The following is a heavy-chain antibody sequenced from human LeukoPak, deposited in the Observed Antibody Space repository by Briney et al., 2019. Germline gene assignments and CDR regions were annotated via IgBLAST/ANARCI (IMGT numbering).Heavy chain of an antibody. Sequence: GRSLRLSCVASGFTFSNYAMSWVRQAPGKGLEWVSAITGSGDSTFNADSVKGRFTISRDNSKNTLHLQMNNLRAEDTAVYYCAKSRIVVVTAIDYWGQGILVTVSS. V-gene: IGHV3-23*01. D-gene: IGHD2-21*02. CDR1: GFTFSNYA. CDR3: AKSRIVVVTAIDY. J-gene: IGHJ4*02. CDR2: ITGSGDST.